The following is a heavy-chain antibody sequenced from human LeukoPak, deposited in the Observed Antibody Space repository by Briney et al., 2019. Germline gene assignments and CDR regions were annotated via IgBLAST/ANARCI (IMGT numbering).Heavy chain of an antibody. D-gene: IGHD4/OR15-4a*01. J-gene: IGHJ4*02. Sequence: GVSLRLSCAASGFTFSSFWMSWVRQAPGKGLEWVANIKQDGREKYYVDSVKGRFTIPRDNARNSLYLQMNSLRAEDTAVYYCAIYNNYGGRDFDYWGQGTLVTVSS. CDR2: IKQDGREK. CDR3: AIYNNYGGRDFDY. CDR1: GFTFSSFW. V-gene: IGHV3-7*01.